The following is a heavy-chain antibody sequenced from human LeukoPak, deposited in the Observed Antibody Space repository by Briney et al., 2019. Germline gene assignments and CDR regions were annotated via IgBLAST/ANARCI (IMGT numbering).Heavy chain of an antibody. CDR3: ATPYCSSISCLDVFNI. D-gene: IGHD2-2*01. J-gene: IGHJ3*02. CDR2: KYYSGSA. Sequence: PSETLSLTCNVSGVSISDGRYYWAWIRQHPGKGLEWIGYKYYSGSAKYNPSLKSRLTISVDTPNNQLSLQLRSVTAADTAMYYCATPYCSSISCLDVFNIWGQGRMVTVSS. CDR1: GVSISDGRYY. V-gene: IGHV4-31*03.